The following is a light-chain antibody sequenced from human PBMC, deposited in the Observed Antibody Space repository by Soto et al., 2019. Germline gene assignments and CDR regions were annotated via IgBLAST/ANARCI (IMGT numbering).Light chain of an antibody. Sequence: QPVLTQSPSASASLGASVKLTCTLSSGHSSYAIAWHQQQPEKGPRYLMKLNSDGSHSKGDGIPDRFSGSSSGAERYLTISSLQSEDEADYYFQIWGTGTYVVFGGGTKLTVL. CDR3: QIWGTGTYVV. CDR1: SGHSSYA. V-gene: IGLV4-69*01. CDR2: LNSDGSH. J-gene: IGLJ2*01.